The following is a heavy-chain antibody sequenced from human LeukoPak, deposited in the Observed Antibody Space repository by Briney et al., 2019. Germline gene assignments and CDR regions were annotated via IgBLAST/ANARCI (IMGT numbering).Heavy chain of an antibody. Sequence: GGSLRLSCAASGFTFDDYAMHWVRQAPGKGLEWVSGISWNSGSIGYADSVKGRFTISRDNAKNSLYLQMNSLRAEDTALYYCAKARYGGYFDYWGQGTLVTVSS. CDR3: AKARYGGYFDY. CDR1: GFTFDDYA. CDR2: ISWNSGSI. J-gene: IGHJ4*02. D-gene: IGHD4-23*01. V-gene: IGHV3-9*01.